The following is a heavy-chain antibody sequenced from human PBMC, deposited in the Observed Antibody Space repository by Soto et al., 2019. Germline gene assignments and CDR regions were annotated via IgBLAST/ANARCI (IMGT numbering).Heavy chain of an antibody. CDR3: ARDRGSYSGSYYINDY. Sequence: EVQLVESGGGLVKPGGSLRLSCAASGFTFSSYSMNWVRQAPGKGLEWVSSISSSSSYIYYADSVKGRFTISRDNAKNSLYRQMNSLRAEDTAVYYCARDRGSYSGSYYINDYWGQGTLVTVSS. CDR2: ISSSSSYI. J-gene: IGHJ4*02. D-gene: IGHD1-26*01. V-gene: IGHV3-21*01. CDR1: GFTFSSYS.